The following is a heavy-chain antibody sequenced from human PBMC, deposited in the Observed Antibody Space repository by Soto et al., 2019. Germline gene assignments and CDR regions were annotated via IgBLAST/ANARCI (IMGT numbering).Heavy chain of an antibody. D-gene: IGHD2-21*01. CDR1: GFTFSSYA. J-gene: IGHJ6*02. Sequence: PGGSLRLSCAASGFTFSSYAMHWVRQAPGKGLEWVAVISYDGSNKYYADSVKGRFTISRDNSKNTLYLQMNSLRAEDTAVYYCAKETILFGMDVWGQGTTVTVSS. V-gene: IGHV3-30-3*01. CDR2: ISYDGSNK. CDR3: AKETILFGMDV.